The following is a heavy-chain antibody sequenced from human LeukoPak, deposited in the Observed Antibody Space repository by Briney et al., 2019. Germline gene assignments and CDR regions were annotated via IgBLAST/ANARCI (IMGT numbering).Heavy chain of an antibody. CDR1: GGSISSRSYY. V-gene: IGHV4-39*07. CDR2: IYYSGST. J-gene: IGHJ6*03. Sequence: PSETLSLTCSVSGGSISSRSYYWGWIRQPPGKGLEWIGSIYYSGSTYYNPSLKSRVTISVDTSKNQFSLKLSSVTAADTAVYYCARGGRIRGVGTVYYYYYYMDVWGKGTTVTISS. D-gene: IGHD3-10*01. CDR3: ARGGRIRGVGTVYYYYYYMDV.